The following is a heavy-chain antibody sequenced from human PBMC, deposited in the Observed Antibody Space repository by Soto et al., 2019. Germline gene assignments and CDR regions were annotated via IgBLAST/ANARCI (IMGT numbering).Heavy chain of an antibody. D-gene: IGHD3-10*01. Sequence: EVQLLESGGGLVQPGGSLRLSCAASGFTFSSYAMSWVRQAPGKGLEWVSAISGSGGSTYYADSVKGRFTISRDNSKNTLYLQMNSLRAEDTAVFYCAKGRWFGELLPSNSYYFDYWGQGTLVTVSS. CDR1: GFTFSSYA. CDR2: ISGSGGST. V-gene: IGHV3-23*01. J-gene: IGHJ4*02. CDR3: AKGRWFGELLPSNSYYFDY.